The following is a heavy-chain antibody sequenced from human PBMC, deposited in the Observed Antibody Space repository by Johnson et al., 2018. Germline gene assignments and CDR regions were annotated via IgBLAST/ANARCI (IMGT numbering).Heavy chain of an antibody. V-gene: IGHV1-69*01. Sequence: VQLVQSGAEVKKXGSSVKVSCMASGVTISSNAISWVRQAPGQGLEWLGVIIPIFGTTFYAQQLQGRVTVIADESTNTASMELSSLRSEDTAPYYCAIDMGSYYGFDIWGQGTMVTVFS. CDR1: GVTISSNA. D-gene: IGHD3-10*01. CDR3: AIDMGSYYGFDI. CDR2: IIPIFGTT. J-gene: IGHJ3*02.